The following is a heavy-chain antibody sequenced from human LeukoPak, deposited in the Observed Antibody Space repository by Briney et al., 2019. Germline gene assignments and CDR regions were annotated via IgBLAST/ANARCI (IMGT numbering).Heavy chain of an antibody. CDR3: ARISSSSWYRWFDP. Sequence: PSETLSLTCAVSGGSISSSNWWSWVRQPPGKGLEWIGEIYHSGSTNYNPSLKSRVTISVDKSKNQFSLKLSSVTAADTAVYYCARISSSSWYRWFDPWGQGTLVTVSS. CDR1: GGSISSSNW. V-gene: IGHV4-4*02. D-gene: IGHD6-13*01. CDR2: IYHSGST. J-gene: IGHJ5*02.